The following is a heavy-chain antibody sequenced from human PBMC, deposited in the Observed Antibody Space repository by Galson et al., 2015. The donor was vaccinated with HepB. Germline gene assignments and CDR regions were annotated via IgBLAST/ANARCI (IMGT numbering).Heavy chain of an antibody. D-gene: IGHD2-2*03. CDR3: ARDSPPGYCSSTSCRNWFDP. J-gene: IGHJ5*02. V-gene: IGHV1-18*01. CDR1: GYTFTSYG. CDR2: ISAYNGNT. Sequence: SVKVSCKASGYTFTSYGISWVRQAPGQGLEWMGWISAYNGNTNYAQKLQGRVTMTTDTSTSTAYMELRSLRSDDTAVYYCARDSPPGYCSSTSCRNWFDPWGQGTLVTVSS.